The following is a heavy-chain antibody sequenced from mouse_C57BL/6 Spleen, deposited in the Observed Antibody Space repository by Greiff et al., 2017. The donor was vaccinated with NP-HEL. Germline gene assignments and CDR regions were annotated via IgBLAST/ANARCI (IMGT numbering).Heavy chain of an antibody. J-gene: IGHJ1*03. CDR1: GFTFSSYA. CDR3: AREGVATGYFDV. Sequence: EVQLVESGGGLVKPGGSLKLSCAASGFTFSSYAMSWVRQTPEKRLEWVATISDGGSYTYYPDNVKGRFTISRDNAKNNLYLQMSHLKSEDTAMYYCAREGVATGYFDVWGTGTTVTVSS. V-gene: IGHV5-4*01. D-gene: IGHD1-1*01. CDR2: ISDGGSYT.